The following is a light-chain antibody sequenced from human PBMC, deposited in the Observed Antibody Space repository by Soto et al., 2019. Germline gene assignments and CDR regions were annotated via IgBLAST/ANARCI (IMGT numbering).Light chain of an antibody. CDR2: GAS. V-gene: IGKV3D-15*01. CDR1: QTVGSS. J-gene: IGKJ5*01. Sequence: EIVFTQSPATLSLSPGEIATLSSRGSQTVGSSFLAWYQPKRRQAPRLLIYGASNRAPGIPARFRGRGYGTEFPLTVSSRQSEDFAVYYCQQYNKWPQSTFGQGRRL. CDR3: QQYNKWPQST.